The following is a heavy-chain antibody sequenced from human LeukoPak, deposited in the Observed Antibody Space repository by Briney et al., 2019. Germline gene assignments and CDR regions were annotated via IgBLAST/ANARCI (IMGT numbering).Heavy chain of an antibody. Sequence: GGSLRLSCAASGFTVSSNYMSWVRQAPGKGLEWVSVIYSGGSTYYADSMKGRFTISRDNSKNTLYLQMNSLRAEDTAVYYCARFDSSGYYFDYWGQGTLVTVSS. CDR1: GFTVSSNY. D-gene: IGHD3-22*01. J-gene: IGHJ4*02. V-gene: IGHV3-53*01. CDR3: ARFDSSGYYFDY. CDR2: IYSGGST.